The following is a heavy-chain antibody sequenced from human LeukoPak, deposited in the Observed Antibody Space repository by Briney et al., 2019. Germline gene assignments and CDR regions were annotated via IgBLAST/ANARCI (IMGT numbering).Heavy chain of an antibody. Sequence: GESLRLSCAAYGFTVSSNYMSWVRQAPGKGLEWVSVIYSGGSTYYADSVKGRFTISRDNSKNTLYLQMNSLRAEDTAGYLCAKTPSPRIAAAGTPRDSSAYYYPDYWGQGTLVTVSS. J-gene: IGHJ4*02. V-gene: IGHV3-53*01. CDR1: GFTVSSNY. CDR3: AKTPSPRIAAAGTPRDSSAYYYPDY. D-gene: IGHD6-13*01. CDR2: IYSGGST.